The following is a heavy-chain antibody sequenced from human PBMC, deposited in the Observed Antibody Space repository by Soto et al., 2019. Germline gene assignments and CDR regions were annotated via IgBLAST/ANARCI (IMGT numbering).Heavy chain of an antibody. V-gene: IGHV3-66*01. CDR3: ATRGE. CDR1: GFTVNSDF. J-gene: IGHJ4*02. Sequence: EVQLVESGGGLVQPGGSLRLSCAATGFTVNSDFMYWVRQAPGKGLEWVTTIYSGDNIYYTDSVKGRFTISRDNSKNTLYLQMNSLRAEDTAVYHCATRGEWGQGTLVTVSS. CDR2: IYSGDNI. D-gene: IGHD2-21*01.